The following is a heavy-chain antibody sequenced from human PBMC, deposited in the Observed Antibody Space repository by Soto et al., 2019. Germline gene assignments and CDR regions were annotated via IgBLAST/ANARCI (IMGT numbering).Heavy chain of an antibody. CDR3: ARRV. J-gene: IGHJ4*02. CDR1: GFTFSHYP. CDR2: ISAGGDRT. V-gene: IGHV3-23*01. Sequence: EVQVSESGGGLVQPGGSLRLSCATSGFTFSHYPMNWVRQAPGKGLEWVSGISAGGDRTYYADPVKGRFTIFRDNSKNSVSLQMNSLRVEDTAVYYCARRVWGQGTLVTVSS.